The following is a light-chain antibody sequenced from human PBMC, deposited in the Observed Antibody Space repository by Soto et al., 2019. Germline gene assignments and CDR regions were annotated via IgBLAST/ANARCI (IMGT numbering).Light chain of an antibody. J-gene: IGLJ1*01. V-gene: IGLV2-14*01. CDR2: EVR. CDR3: SSYTSGTTLYV. CDR1: SSDVGGYDF. Sequence: QSALTQPASVSGSVGQSITISCTGTSSDVGGYDFVSWYQHHPGKAPKLIIYEVRTRPSGVSDRFSGSKSGNTASLTISGLQAEDEADYYCSSYTSGTTLYVFGTGTKLTVL.